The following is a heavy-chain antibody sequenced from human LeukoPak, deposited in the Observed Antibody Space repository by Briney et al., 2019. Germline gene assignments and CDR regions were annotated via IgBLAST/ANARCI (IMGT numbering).Heavy chain of an antibody. CDR1: GYTFSGFY. J-gene: IGHJ4*02. V-gene: IGHV1-46*01. Sequence: ASVKVSFKASGYTFSGFYVRWVRQAPGQGLEWMGIIKVSGGRTDYAQKFQGRVTMTRDMSTSTVYMELSNLRSEDTAVYYCAREPPESYHFDYWGQGTLVTVSS. D-gene: IGHD2-2*01. CDR2: IKVSGGRT. CDR3: AREPPESYHFDY.